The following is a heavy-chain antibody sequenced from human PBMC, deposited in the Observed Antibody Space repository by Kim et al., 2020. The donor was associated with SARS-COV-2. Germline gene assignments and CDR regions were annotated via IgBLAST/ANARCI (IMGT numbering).Heavy chain of an antibody. CDR3: ARDSGYSGYDLVAFDI. Sequence: SVKGRFTISRDNAKNSLYLQMNSLRAEDTAVYYCARDSGYSGYDLVAFDIWGQGTMVTVSS. D-gene: IGHD5-12*01. V-gene: IGHV3-11*04. J-gene: IGHJ3*02.